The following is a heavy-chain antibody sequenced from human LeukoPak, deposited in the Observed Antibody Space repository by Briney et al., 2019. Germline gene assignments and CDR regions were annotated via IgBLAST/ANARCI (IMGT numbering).Heavy chain of an antibody. J-gene: IGHJ4*02. Sequence: SETLSLTCTVSGGSISSYYWSWIRQPPGKGLEWIGYIYNSGSTSYTPSPKSRVTISVDTSKKQFSLKLSSVTAADTAVYYCAAMVRGDNFDYWGQGTLVTVSS. D-gene: IGHD3-10*01. CDR1: GGSISSYY. CDR2: IYNSGST. V-gene: IGHV4-59*01. CDR3: AAMVRGDNFDY.